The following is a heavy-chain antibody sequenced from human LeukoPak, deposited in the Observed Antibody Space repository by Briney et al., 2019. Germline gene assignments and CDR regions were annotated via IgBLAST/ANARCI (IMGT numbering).Heavy chain of an antibody. Sequence: SETLSLTCAVYGGSFSGYYWSWIRQPPGKGLEWIGEINHSGSTNYNPSLKSRVTISVDTSKNQFSLKLSSVTAADTAVYYCARLGGYSSGWFDYWGQGTLVTVSS. V-gene: IGHV4-34*01. CDR2: INHSGST. D-gene: IGHD6-19*01. J-gene: IGHJ4*02. CDR1: GGSFSGYY. CDR3: ARLGGYSSGWFDY.